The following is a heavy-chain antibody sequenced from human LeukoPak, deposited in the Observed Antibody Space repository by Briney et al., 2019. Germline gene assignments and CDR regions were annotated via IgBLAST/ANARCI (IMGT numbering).Heavy chain of an antibody. J-gene: IGHJ4*02. CDR2: INHSGST. CDR1: GGSFSGYY. V-gene: IGHV4-34*01. D-gene: IGHD5-18*01. CDR3: ARGRSGYDY. Sequence: PSETLSLTCAVCGGSFSGYYWSWIRQPPGKGLEWIGEINHSGSTNYNPSLKSRVTISVDTSKNQFSLKLSSVTAADTAVYYCARGRSGYDYWGQGTLVTVSS.